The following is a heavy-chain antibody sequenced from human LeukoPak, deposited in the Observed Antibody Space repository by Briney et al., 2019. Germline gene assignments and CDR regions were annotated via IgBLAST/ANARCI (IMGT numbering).Heavy chain of an antibody. CDR3: ARLGPPSGSYSELYYYYYYYMDV. J-gene: IGHJ6*03. D-gene: IGHD1-26*01. V-gene: IGHV4-38-2*02. CDR2: IYHSGST. CDR1: GYSISSGYY. Sequence: PSETLSLTCTVSGYSISSGYYWGWIRQPPGKGLEWIGSIYHSGSTYYNPSLKSRVTISVDTSKNQFSLKLSSVTATDTAVYYCARLGPPSGSYSELYYYYYYYMDVWGKGTTVTVSS.